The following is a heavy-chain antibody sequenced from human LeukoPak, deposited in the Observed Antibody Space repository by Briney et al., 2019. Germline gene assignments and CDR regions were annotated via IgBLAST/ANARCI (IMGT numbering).Heavy chain of an antibody. Sequence: SETLSLTCTVSGDSISSSSYYWDWIRQPPGKGLEWIGTLYYSGTTNYNPSLKSRVTISVDTSKNHFSLKLTSVTAADTAVYYCARHDGYCSSTTCWGGAFNIWGLGTMVTVSS. CDR2: LYYSGTT. D-gene: IGHD2-2*01. V-gene: IGHV4-39*01. J-gene: IGHJ3*02. CDR1: GDSISSSSYY. CDR3: ARHDGYCSSTTCWGGAFNI.